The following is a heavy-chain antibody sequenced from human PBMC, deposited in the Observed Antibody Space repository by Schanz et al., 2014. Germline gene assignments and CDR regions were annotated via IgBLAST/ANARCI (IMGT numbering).Heavy chain of an antibody. J-gene: IGHJ6*02. D-gene: IGHD6-13*01. V-gene: IGHV3-9*01. CDR3: ARDIKKQLVDSKDYYYGMDV. CDR1: GFTFDDYA. Sequence: EVQLVESGGGLVQPGRSLRLSCAASGFTFDDYAMHWVRQAPGKGLEWVSGISWNSGSIGYADSVKGRFTISRDDAKNSLFLEMNNLRTEDTAVYFCARDIKKQLVDSKDYYYGMDVWGQGTTVTVSS. CDR2: ISWNSGSI.